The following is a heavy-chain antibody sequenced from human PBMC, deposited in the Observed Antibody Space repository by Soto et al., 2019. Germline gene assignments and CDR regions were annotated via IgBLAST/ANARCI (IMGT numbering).Heavy chain of an antibody. J-gene: IGHJ4*02. D-gene: IGHD2-21*01. V-gene: IGHV3-23*01. CDR2: ITGNGENT. CDR3: AKVDWASSGCRFIDY. Sequence: GGSLRLSCAGSGFTFINHAMNWVRQAPGKGLEWVTSITGNGENTNYGDSVKGRFTISRDNSKNTLFLQMNSLRAEDTAVYDCAKVDWASSGCRFIDYSGPGPLVTVSS. CDR1: GFTFINHA.